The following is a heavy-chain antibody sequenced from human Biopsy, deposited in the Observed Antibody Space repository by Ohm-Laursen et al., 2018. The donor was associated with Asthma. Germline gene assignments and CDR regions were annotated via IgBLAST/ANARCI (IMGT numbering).Heavy chain of an antibody. J-gene: IGHJ6*02. CDR2: ISVYNSST. CDR3: ARAVDYSHYYGIDV. Sequence: ASVKVSCNTSGYTFNSAGITWVRQAPGQGLEWMGWISVYNSSTKVAQKLQDRVTMITDTSTSTAYMELRSLRSDDTAVYFCARAVDYSHYYGIDVWGQGTTVTVS. CDR1: GYTFNSAG. D-gene: IGHD3-10*01. V-gene: IGHV1-18*01.